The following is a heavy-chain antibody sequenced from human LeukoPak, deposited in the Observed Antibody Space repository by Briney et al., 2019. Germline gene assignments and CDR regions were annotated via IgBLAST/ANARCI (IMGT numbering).Heavy chain of an antibody. J-gene: IGHJ4*02. CDR2: IYYSGST. CDR3: ARVGHSSSWYYFDY. V-gene: IGHV4-59*01. CDR1: GGSFSGYY. Sequence: KPSETLSLTCAVYGGSFSGYYWSWIRQPPGKGLEWIGYIYYSGSTNYNPSLKSRVTISVDTSKNQFSLKLSSVTAADTAVYYCARVGHSSSWYYFDYWGQGTLVTVSS. D-gene: IGHD6-13*01.